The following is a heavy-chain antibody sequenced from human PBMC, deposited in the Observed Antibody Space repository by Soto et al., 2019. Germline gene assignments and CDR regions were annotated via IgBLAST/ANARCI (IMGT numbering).Heavy chain of an antibody. CDR2: IKQDGSEK. Sequence: GGSLRLSCAASGFTFSSYWMNWVRQALGKGLEWVANIKQDGSEKYYVDSVKGRFTISRDNAKNSLYLQMNSLRAEDTAVYYYARSHYDSGGYYYWAFDIWGQGTMVTVSS. V-gene: IGHV3-7*01. CDR1: GFTFSSYW. D-gene: IGHD3-22*01. J-gene: IGHJ3*02. CDR3: ARSHYDSGGYYYWAFDI.